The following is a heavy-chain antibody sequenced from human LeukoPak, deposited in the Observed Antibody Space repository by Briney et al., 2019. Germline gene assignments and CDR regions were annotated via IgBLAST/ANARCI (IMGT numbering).Heavy chain of an antibody. CDR3: AKADTAMVTSSSSLDY. V-gene: IGHV3-30*18. D-gene: IGHD5-18*01. Sequence: GGSLRLSCAASGFTFSSYGMHWVRQAPGKGLEWVAVVSYDGSNKYYADSVKGRFTISRDTSKNTLYLQMNSLRAEDTAVYHCAKADTAMVTSSSSLDYWGQGTLVTVSS. J-gene: IGHJ4*02. CDR1: GFTFSSYG. CDR2: VSYDGSNK.